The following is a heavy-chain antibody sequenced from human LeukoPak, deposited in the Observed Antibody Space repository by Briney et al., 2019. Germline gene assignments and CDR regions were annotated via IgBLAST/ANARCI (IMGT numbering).Heavy chain of an antibody. Sequence: GGSLRLSCAASGFTFNNYWMSWVRQAPGKGLEWVANIKQDGSEKYYVDSVKGRFTISRDNANTSLFLQMNSLGAEDTAVYYCARGMGALDYWGQGTLVTVSS. CDR2: IKQDGSEK. V-gene: IGHV3-7*01. CDR1: GFTFNNYW. D-gene: IGHD1-26*01. J-gene: IGHJ4*02. CDR3: ARGMGALDY.